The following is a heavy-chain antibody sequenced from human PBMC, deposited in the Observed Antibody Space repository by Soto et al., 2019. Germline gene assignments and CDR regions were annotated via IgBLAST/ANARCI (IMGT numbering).Heavy chain of an antibody. V-gene: IGHV4-34*01. Sequence: ASETLSLTCAVYGGSFSGYYWSWIRQPPGKGLEWIGEINHSGSTNYNPSLKSRVTISVDTSKNQFSLKLSSVTAADTAVYYCARYDYYDSSGAIDYWGQGTLVTVSS. J-gene: IGHJ4*02. CDR2: INHSGST. D-gene: IGHD3-22*01. CDR3: ARYDYYDSSGAIDY. CDR1: GGSFSGYY.